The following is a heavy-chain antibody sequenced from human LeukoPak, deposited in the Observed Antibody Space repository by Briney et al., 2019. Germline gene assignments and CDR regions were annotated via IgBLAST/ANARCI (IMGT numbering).Heavy chain of an antibody. CDR2: ISGSGGST. CDR1: GFTFSSYA. J-gene: IGHJ4*02. D-gene: IGHD3-16*01. CDR3: AKDLQAWGYFDY. V-gene: IGHV3-23*01. Sequence: GSLRLSCAASGFTFSSYAMSWVRQAPGKGLEWVSAISGSGGSTYYADSVKGRFTISRDNSKNTLYLQMNSLRAEDTAVYYCAKDLQAWGYFDYWGQGTLVTVSS.